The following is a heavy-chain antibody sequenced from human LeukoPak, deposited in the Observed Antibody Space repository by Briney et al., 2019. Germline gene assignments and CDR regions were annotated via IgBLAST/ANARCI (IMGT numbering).Heavy chain of an antibody. Sequence: GGSLRLSCAASGFTFSSYGMHWVRQAPGKGLEWVAVISYDGSNKYYADSVKGRFTISRDNSKNTLYLQMNSLRAEDTAVYYCAKSRRGGTMVRGEFDPWGQGTLVTVSS. CDR3: AKSRRGGTMVRGEFDP. CDR2: ISYDGSNK. V-gene: IGHV3-30*18. J-gene: IGHJ5*02. CDR1: GFTFSSYG. D-gene: IGHD3-10*01.